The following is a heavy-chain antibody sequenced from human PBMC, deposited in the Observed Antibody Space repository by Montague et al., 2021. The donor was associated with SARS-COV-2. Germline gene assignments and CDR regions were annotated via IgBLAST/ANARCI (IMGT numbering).Heavy chain of an antibody. CDR2: FYSVGST. D-gene: IGHD6-13*01. CDR3: ARETMTAGAFDI. Sequence: SETLSLTCTVSGASVSSSDWGWIRQSPGKGLEWIGYFYSVGSTDYNPSLKSRVTISRDTSKNQFSLKVKSVTAADTAIYYCARETMTAGAFDIWGQGTMVTVSS. CDR1: GASVSSSD. J-gene: IGHJ3*02. V-gene: IGHV4-59*02.